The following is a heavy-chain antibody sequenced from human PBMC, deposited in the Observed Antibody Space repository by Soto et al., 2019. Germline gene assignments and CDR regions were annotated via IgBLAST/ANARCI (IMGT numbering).Heavy chain of an antibody. V-gene: IGHV3-30-3*01. CDR1: GFSFSGYT. CDR2: ISSGGSTK. J-gene: IGHJ2*01. CDR3: AKDGGFDYGFWYFDI. D-gene: IGHD4-17*01. Sequence: QVQLVESGGGVVQPGRSLRLCCAASGFSFSGYTMHWVRQAPGKGLEWVAVISSGGSTKYYADSVKGRFTISRDNSKNTLFLQMNSLRAEDTAVYYCAKDGGFDYGFWYFDIWGRGNLVSVSS.